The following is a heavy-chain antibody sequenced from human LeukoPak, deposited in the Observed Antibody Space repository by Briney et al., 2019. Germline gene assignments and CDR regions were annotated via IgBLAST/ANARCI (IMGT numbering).Heavy chain of an antibody. J-gene: IGHJ5*02. Sequence: ASVKVSCKASGYTFTDYYILWLRQAPGQGLEWVGWINPHSGGTNFAQRFQGRVTMTRDTSISTVYMELTRLTSDDTAVYYCATRPCVISSCSPDNWFDPWGQGTLVTVSS. V-gene: IGHV1-2*02. CDR2: INPHSGGT. CDR1: GYTFTDYY. D-gene: IGHD2-2*01. CDR3: ATRPCVISSCSPDNWFDP.